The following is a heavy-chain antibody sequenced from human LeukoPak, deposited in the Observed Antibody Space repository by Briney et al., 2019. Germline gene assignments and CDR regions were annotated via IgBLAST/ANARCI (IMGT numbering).Heavy chain of an antibody. J-gene: IGHJ4*02. CDR3: AREESGGYFDY. CDR2: INSTVAGT. Sequence: ASVKVSCKASGYTFSNYYMHWVRQAPGQGLEWMGLINSTVAGTNSAQKFRGRVTLTRDTSTTTVYMELSSLRSEDSAVYYCAREESGGYFDYWGQGTLVTVSS. D-gene: IGHD2-8*02. V-gene: IGHV1-46*01. CDR1: GYTFSNYY.